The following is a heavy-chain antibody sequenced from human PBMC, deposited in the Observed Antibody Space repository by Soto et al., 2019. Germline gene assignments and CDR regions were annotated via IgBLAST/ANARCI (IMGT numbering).Heavy chain of an antibody. D-gene: IGHD3-9*01. CDR1: GFTFSSYG. V-gene: IGHV3-30*18. CDR2: ISYDGSNK. J-gene: IGHJ4*02. CDR3: AKDFVDDILTGYPNPLIDY. Sequence: PGGSLRLSCAASGFTFSSYGMHWVRQAPGKGLEWVAVISYDGSNKYYADSVKGRFTISRDNSKNTLYLQMNSLRAEDTAVYYCAKDFVDDILTGYPNPLIDYWGQGTLVTVSS.